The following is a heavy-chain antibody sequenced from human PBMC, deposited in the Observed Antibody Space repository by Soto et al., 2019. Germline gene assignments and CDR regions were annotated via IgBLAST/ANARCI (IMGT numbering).Heavy chain of an antibody. CDR3: AIIIGYCRNNDCSWSFDV. Sequence: GESLKISCKTSGYSFISYWVAWVRQLPGKGLEWMGTFYPGDSTSTYSPSFQGQVTISVDTSITTAYLQLNSLKASDTAMYYCAIIIGYCRNNDCSWSFDVWGQGTMVTVSS. D-gene: IGHD2-15*01. J-gene: IGHJ3*01. V-gene: IGHV5-51*01. CDR2: FYPGDSTS. CDR1: GYSFISYW.